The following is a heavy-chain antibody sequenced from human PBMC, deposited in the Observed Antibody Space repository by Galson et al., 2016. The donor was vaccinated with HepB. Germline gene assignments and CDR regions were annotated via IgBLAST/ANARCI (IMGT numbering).Heavy chain of an antibody. D-gene: IGHD3-3*01. Sequence: SLRLSCAASGFTFSSYAMHWVRQAPGKGLEWVAVISYDGSNKYYADSVKGRFTISRDNSKNTLYLQMNSLRAEDTAVYYCARDPSHYDFWSGYHDYWGQGTLVTVSS. J-gene: IGHJ4*02. V-gene: IGHV3-30*04. CDR2: ISYDGSNK. CDR1: GFTFSSYA. CDR3: ARDPSHYDFWSGYHDY.